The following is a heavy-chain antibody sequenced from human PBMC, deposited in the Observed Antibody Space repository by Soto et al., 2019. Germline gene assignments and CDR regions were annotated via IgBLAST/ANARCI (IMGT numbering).Heavy chain of an antibody. D-gene: IGHD3-9*01. CDR1: DDSINSDKYY. CDR3: ARLEGLATIPYYFDF. V-gene: IGHV4-39*01. J-gene: IGHJ4*02. CDR2: IYYRGNA. Sequence: TLSLTCSVSDDSINSDKYYWGWIRQPPGKGLEWIGSIYYRGNAYYNPSLQTRVTISLDKSKSQFSLKLNSVTAADSAVYFCARLEGLATIPYYFDFWGPGALVPVSS.